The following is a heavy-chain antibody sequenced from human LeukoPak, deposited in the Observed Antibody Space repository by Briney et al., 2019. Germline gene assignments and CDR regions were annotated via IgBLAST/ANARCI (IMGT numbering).Heavy chain of an antibody. J-gene: IGHJ4*02. D-gene: IGHD3-16*01. CDR3: AKQGADGDYFDY. Sequence: PGGSLRLSCAASGLSFSSYSMKWVRQAPGKGLEWVSSISGSGGSTYYADSVKGRFTISRDNSKNTLYLQMNSLRAEDTAVYYCAKQGADGDYFDYWGQGTLVTVSS. CDR2: ISGSGGST. V-gene: IGHV3-23*01. CDR1: GLSFSSYS.